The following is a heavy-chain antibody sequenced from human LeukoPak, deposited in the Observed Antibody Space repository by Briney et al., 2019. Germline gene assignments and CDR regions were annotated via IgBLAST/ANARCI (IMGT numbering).Heavy chain of an antibody. CDR1: GYSFTSYW. V-gene: IGHV5-51*01. CDR2: IYPGDSDT. D-gene: IGHD3-10*01. Sequence: GESLKISCKGSGYSFTSYWIAWVRQMPGKGLEWMGIIYPGDSDTRYSPSFQGQVTISVDRSISTAYLQWSSLKDSDTAMYYCTRRGDGSPSAPPADWGQGTLVMVSP. J-gene: IGHJ4*02. CDR3: TRRGDGSPSAPPAD.